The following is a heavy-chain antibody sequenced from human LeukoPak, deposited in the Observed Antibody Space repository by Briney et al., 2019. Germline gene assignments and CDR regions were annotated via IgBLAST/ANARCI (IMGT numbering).Heavy chain of an antibody. CDR2: IYYSGST. CDR3: ARGPYYLNQNPYGMDV. CDR1: GGSISSGGYY. V-gene: IGHV4-31*03. Sequence: SETLSLTCTVSGGSISSGGYYWSWIRQHRGKGLEWIGYIYYSGSTYYNPSLKSRVTISVDTSKNQFSLKLSSVTAADTAVYYCARGPYYLNQNPYGMDVWGQGTTVTVSS. J-gene: IGHJ6*02. D-gene: IGHD3-22*01.